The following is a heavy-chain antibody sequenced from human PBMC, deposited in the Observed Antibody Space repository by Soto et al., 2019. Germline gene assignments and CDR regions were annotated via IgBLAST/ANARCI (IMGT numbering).Heavy chain of an antibody. CDR2: IGSRGESYAT. Sequence: GVLRLSCAASGFTFGASALQWVRQASGKGLEWLGRIGSRGESYATTYDVSVKGRFTISRDDSKKTAYLQMNSLESEDTAVYYCTTEQHNGHYDSSGYYYPSAEYFQHWGQGT. CDR1: GFTFGASA. D-gene: IGHD3-22*01. V-gene: IGHV3-73*01. CDR3: TTEQHNGHYDSSGYYYPSAEYFQH. J-gene: IGHJ1*01.